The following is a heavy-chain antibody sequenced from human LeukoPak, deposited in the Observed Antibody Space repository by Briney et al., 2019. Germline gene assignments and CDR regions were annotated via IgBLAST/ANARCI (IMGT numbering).Heavy chain of an antibody. CDR2: IYYSGST. V-gene: IGHV4-59*01. CDR3: ARGLYYDILTGLDYYYYYGMDA. CDR1: GGSISSYY. Sequence: SETLSLTCTVSGGSISSYYWSWIRQPPGKGLEWIGYIYYSGSTNYNPSLKSRVTISVDTSKNQFSLKLSSVTAADTAVYYCARGLYYDILTGLDYYYYYGMDAWGQGTTVTVSS. J-gene: IGHJ6*02. D-gene: IGHD3-9*01.